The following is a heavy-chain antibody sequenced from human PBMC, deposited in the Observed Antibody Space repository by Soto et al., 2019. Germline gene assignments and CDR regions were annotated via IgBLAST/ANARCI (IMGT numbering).Heavy chain of an antibody. CDR2: IYYSGST. CDR3: ARGLGGIVGGALFDP. V-gene: IGHV4-59*01. CDR1: GGSISSYY. D-gene: IGHD1-26*01. J-gene: IGHJ5*02. Sequence: QVQLQESGPGLVKPSETLSLTCTVSGGSISSYYWSWIRHPPGKGLEWIGYIYYSGSTDYNPSLKSRVTISVDTAKNQFSLRLTSVTAADTAVYYCARGLGGIVGGALFDPWGQGTLVTVSS.